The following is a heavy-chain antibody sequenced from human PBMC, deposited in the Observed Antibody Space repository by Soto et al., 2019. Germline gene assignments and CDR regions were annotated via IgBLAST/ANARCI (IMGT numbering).Heavy chain of an antibody. V-gene: IGHV4-61*01. CDR1: GGSVSSGRNY. Sequence: PSETLSLTCTVSGGSVSSGRNYWNWIRQPPGKGLEWIGYMYYSGSTNYNPSLKSRVTISVDTSKNQFSLKLTSVTAADTAVYYWARGSHCGRDCYSGYYFYYGMDVCGEGTTVTVSS. CDR3: ARGSHCGRDCYSGYYFYYGMDV. J-gene: IGHJ6*04. D-gene: IGHD2-21*02. CDR2: MYYSGST.